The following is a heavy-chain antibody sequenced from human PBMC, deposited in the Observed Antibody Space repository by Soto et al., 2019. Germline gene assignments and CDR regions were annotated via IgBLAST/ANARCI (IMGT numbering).Heavy chain of an antibody. CDR3: AKDGITNYYYGMDV. D-gene: IGHD3-3*01. V-gene: IGHV3-48*01. CDR1: GFRFSDYK. J-gene: IGHJ6*02. Sequence: GGSLRLSCAASGFRFSDYKMIWVRQAPGKGLEWVSYISGSGSTIYYADSVKGRFTISRDNSKNTLYLQMNSLRAEDTAVYYCAKDGITNYYYGMDVWGQGTTVTVSS. CDR2: ISGSGSTI.